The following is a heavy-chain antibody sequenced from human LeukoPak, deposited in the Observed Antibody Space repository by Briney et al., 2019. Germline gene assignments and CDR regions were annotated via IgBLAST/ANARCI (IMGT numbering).Heavy chain of an antibody. CDR2: IYYTGIS. CDR1: GGSISTSNYY. V-gene: IGHV4-39*07. J-gene: IGHJ3*02. CDR3: VRADYNGGNPGSFDI. Sequence: SETLSLTCTVSGGSISTSNYYWGWIRQPPGKGLEWIGTIYYTGISYYNPSLESRVTSSLDTSKNQFSLTLNSVTAADTAVYYCVRADYNGGNPGSFDIWGRGTMVTVSS. D-gene: IGHD2-8*01.